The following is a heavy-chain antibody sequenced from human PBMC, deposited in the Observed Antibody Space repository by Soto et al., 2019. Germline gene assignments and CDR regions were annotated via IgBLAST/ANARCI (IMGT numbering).Heavy chain of an antibody. CDR1: GYTFTAFD. Sequence: QVQLVQSGAEVKKPGASVKVSCSASGYTFTAFDINWVRQAPGQGLEWMGWISGYDGKTNYSPKFQGRVTMTTDTSTSTAYLDLRSLRSDDTAVYFCARGGTYSITWGTTDYWGQGSLVTVSS. CDR2: ISGYDGKT. D-gene: IGHD2-2*01. J-gene: IGHJ4*02. V-gene: IGHV1-18*01. CDR3: ARGGTYSITWGTTDY.